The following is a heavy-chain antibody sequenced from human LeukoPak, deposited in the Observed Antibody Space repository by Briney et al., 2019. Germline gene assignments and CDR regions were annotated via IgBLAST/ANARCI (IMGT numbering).Heavy chain of an antibody. Sequence: GESLKISCKASGYHFNTYWIGWVRQMPGKGLEWMGIIYPGDSDARYSPSFQGQVTISADKSISTAYLQWSSLKASDTAMYYCARHVRGVFDYWGQGTLVTVSS. D-gene: IGHD3-10*02. CDR3: ARHVRGVFDY. CDR1: GYHFNTYW. J-gene: IGHJ4*02. V-gene: IGHV5-51*01. CDR2: IYPGDSDA.